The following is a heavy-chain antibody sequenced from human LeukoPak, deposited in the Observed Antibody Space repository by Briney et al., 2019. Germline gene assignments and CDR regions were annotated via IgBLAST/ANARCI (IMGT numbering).Heavy chain of an antibody. CDR2: INTDGSST. CDR3: ARDPSGLDGMDV. J-gene: IGHJ6*02. D-gene: IGHD3-10*01. Sequence: GGSLRLSCAASGFTFSSYWMHWVRQAPGKGLVWVSRINTDGSSTTYADSVKGRFTISRDNAKNTLYLQMNSLRAEDTAVYYCARDPSGLDGMDVWGQGTTVTVSS. V-gene: IGHV3-74*01. CDR1: GFTFSSYW.